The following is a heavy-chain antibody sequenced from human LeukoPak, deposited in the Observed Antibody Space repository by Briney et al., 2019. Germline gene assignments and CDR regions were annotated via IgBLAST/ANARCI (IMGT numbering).Heavy chain of an antibody. CDR1: GGSISSSSYY. V-gene: IGHV4-39*01. CDR2: IYYSGST. CDR3: ANDFWSGSRRFDL. D-gene: IGHD3-3*01. J-gene: IGHJ5*02. Sequence: PSETLSLTCTASGGSISSSSYYWGWIRQPPGKGLEWIGSIYYSGSTYYNPSLKSRVTISVDTSKNQFSLKLSSVTAADTAVYYCANDFWSGSRRFDLWGQGTLVTVSS.